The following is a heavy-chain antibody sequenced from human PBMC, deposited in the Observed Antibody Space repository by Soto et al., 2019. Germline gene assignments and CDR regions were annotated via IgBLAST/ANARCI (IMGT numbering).Heavy chain of an antibody. V-gene: IGHV1-69*02. CDR3: AMKPLAAAGTNWFDP. CDR2: IIPILGIA. D-gene: IGHD6-13*01. Sequence: QVQLVQSGAEVKKPGSSVKVSCKASGGTFSSYTISWVRQAPGQGLEWMGRIIPILGIANYAQKFQGRVQITADKTTSTAYMELSSLRSEDTAVYYCAMKPLAAAGTNWFDPWGQGTLVTVSS. J-gene: IGHJ5*02. CDR1: GGTFSSYT.